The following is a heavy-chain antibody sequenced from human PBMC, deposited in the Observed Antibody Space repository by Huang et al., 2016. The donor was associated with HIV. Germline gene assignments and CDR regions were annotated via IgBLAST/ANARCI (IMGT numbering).Heavy chain of an antibody. CDR2: IRGSASTT. CDR3: ATDPDRNYGTDWDEGYY. J-gene: IGHJ4*02. CDR1: GFSFSTYA. D-gene: IGHD2-21*01. Sequence: EVQLLESGGGLVEPGRSLRLSCAASGFSFSTYAMSWFRQVPGKGLEWVSSIRGSASTTYDADSVKGRFTISRDNSKNTLYLQIHSLTAEDTAMYYCATDPDRNYGTDWDEGYYWGQGTLVTVSS. V-gene: IGHV3-23*01.